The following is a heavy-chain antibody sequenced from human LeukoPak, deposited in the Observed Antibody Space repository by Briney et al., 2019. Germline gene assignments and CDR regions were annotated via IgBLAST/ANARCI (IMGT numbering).Heavy chain of an antibody. J-gene: IGHJ4*02. D-gene: IGHD3-22*01. V-gene: IGHV3-7*01. CDR2: IKQDGSEK. Sequence: GGSLRLSCAAPGFTFSSYWMSWVRQASGKGLEWVANIKQDGSEKYYVDSVKGRFTISRDNAKNSLYLQMNSLRAEDTAVYYCARDLYDSSGLDYWGQGTLVTVSS. CDR3: ARDLYDSSGLDY. CDR1: GFTFSSYW.